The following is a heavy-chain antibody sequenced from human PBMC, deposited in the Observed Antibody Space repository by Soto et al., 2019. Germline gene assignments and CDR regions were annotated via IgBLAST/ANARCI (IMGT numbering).Heavy chain of an antibody. CDR1: GGSISSSSYY. Sequence: SETLSLTCTVSGGSISSSSYYWGWIRQPPGKGLEWIGSIYYSGSTYYNPSLKSRVTISVDTSKNQFSLKLSSVTAADTAVYYCARAADIGSGYYYANFDYWGQGTLVTVSS. V-gene: IGHV4-39*01. D-gene: IGHD3-22*01. CDR2: IYYSGST. J-gene: IGHJ4*02. CDR3: ARAADIGSGYYYANFDY.